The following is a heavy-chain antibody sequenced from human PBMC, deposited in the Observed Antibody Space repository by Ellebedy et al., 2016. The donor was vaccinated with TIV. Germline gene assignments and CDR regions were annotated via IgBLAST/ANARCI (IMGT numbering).Heavy chain of an antibody. D-gene: IGHD2-21*01. CDR1: GFTFSSYS. J-gene: IGHJ6*03. Sequence: GGSLRLXXAASGFTFSSYSMNWVRQAPGKGLEWVSYISSSSSTIYYADSVKGRFTISRDNAKNSLYLQMNSLRAEDTAVYYCASLSVVVIAMDGLDYYYMDVWGKGTTVTVSS. CDR2: ISSSSSTI. CDR3: ASLSVVVIAMDGLDYYYMDV. V-gene: IGHV3-48*04.